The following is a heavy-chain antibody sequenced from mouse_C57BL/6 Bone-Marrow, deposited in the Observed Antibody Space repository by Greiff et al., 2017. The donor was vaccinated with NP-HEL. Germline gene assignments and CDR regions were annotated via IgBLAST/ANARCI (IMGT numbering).Heavy chain of an antibody. V-gene: IGHV1-69*01. CDR2: IDPSDSYT. CDR1: GYTFTSYW. J-gene: IGHJ3*01. Sequence: QVQLQQPGAELVMPGASVKLSCKASGYTFTSYWMHWVKQRPGQGLEWIGEIDPSDSYTNYNQKFKGKSTLTVDKSSSTAYMQLSSLTSEDSAVDYCARERGVLRFAYWGQGTLVTVSA. CDR3: ARERGVLRFAY. D-gene: IGHD1-1*01.